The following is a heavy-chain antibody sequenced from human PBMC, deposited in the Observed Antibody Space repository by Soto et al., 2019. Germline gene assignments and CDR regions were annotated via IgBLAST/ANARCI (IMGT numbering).Heavy chain of an antibody. CDR3: ARTATYYDFWVGHEENWFDP. CDR2: ISAYNGNT. D-gene: IGHD3-3*01. Sequence: ASVKVSCKASGYTFTSYGISWVRQAPGQGLEWMGWISAYNGNTNYAQKLQGRVTMTTDTSTSTTYMELRSLRSDDTAVYYCARTATYYDFWVGHEENWFDPCGQVTLVIVSS. J-gene: IGHJ5*02. V-gene: IGHV1-18*04. CDR1: GYTFTSYG.